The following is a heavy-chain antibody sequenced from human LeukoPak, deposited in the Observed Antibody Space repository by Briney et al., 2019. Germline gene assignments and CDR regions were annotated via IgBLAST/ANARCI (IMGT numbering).Heavy chain of an antibody. Sequence: GGSLTLSCVVSGISVSTNYMSWVRQAPGKGLEWVSVVYAGGGTYYADFVKGRFSISRDNSKNTLYLQMNSLRVEDTAVYYCARGGYCSSTSCSSAEYFQHRGQGTLVTVSS. J-gene: IGHJ1*01. CDR2: VYAGGGT. V-gene: IGHV3-53*01. CDR3: ARGGYCSSTSCSSAEYFQH. D-gene: IGHD2-2*01. CDR1: GISVSTNY.